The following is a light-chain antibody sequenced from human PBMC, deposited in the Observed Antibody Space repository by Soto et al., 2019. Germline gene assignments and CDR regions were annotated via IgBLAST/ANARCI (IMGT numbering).Light chain of an antibody. CDR3: QQGSNWPIT. CDR2: GAS. J-gene: IGKJ5*01. CDR1: QSVSSN. Sequence: EIVMTQSPATLSLSPGEGATLSCRASQSVSSNLAWYQQRPGQAPRLLIYGASTRATGVPARFSGSGSGTEFTLTISSLQPEDFAIYWCQQGSNWPITFGPGTRLEIK. V-gene: IGKV3D-15*01.